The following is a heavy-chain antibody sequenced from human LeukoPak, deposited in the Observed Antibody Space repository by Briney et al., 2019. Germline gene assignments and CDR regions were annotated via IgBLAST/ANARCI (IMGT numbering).Heavy chain of an antibody. CDR3: ARDYYDSSGYYYFDY. J-gene: IGHJ4*02. CDR2: ISHDGSNK. Sequence: PGGSLRLSCAASGFTFSSYAMHWVRQAPGKGLEWVAVISHDGSNKYYADSVKGRFTISRDNSKNTLYLQMNSLRAEDTAVYYCARDYYDSSGYYYFDYWGQGTLVTVSS. V-gene: IGHV3-30-3*01. D-gene: IGHD3-22*01. CDR1: GFTFSSYA.